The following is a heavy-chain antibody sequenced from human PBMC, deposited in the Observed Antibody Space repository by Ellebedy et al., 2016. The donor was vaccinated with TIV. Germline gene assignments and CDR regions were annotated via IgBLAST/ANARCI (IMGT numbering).Heavy chain of an antibody. CDR2: LNYGGES. Sequence: MPGGSLRLSCIVSGDSISSTNYFWGWIRQPPGKGLEWIGSLNYGGESYFDPSLKSRVTMSLDTSKNQFSLKLTSVTDADTAVYYCARGGASSKYFDYWGLGTLVTVSS. CDR1: GDSISSTNYF. J-gene: IGHJ4*02. V-gene: IGHV4-39*07. CDR3: ARGGASSKYFDY.